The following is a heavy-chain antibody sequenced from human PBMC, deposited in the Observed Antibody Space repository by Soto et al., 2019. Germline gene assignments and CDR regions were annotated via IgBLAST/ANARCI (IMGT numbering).Heavy chain of an antibody. J-gene: IGHJ5*02. CDR1: GGSIRSDY. CDR3: ARHPRANWFAP. CDR2: FFNSGSA. Sequence: QVQLQESGPGLVKPSETLSLTCSVSGGSIRSDYWSWIRQPPGKGLEWIGYFFNSGSAKYNPALLSRGTISPHTSKNQFSLKLSSVTAADTAVYYCARHPRANWFAPWGQGTLVTVSS. V-gene: IGHV4-59*08.